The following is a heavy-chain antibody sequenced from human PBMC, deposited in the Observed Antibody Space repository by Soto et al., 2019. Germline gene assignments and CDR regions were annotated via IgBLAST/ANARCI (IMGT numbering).Heavy chain of an antibody. J-gene: IGHJ4*02. D-gene: IGHD2-21*01. CDR1: GNSIGSYNYY. Sequence: SETLSLTCTVSGNSIGSYNYYWGWIRQPPGKGLEWIGSVYYGGKTHYNPSLESRVTISVDTSKSQFYLSLSSVTATDTAVYYCARQEVVVVIAQTPFDYWGQGTPVTVSS. V-gene: IGHV4-39*01. CDR2: VYYGGKT. CDR3: ARQEVVVVIAQTPFDY.